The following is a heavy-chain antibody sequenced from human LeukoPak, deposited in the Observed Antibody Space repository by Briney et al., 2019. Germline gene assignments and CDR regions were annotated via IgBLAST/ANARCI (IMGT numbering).Heavy chain of an antibody. J-gene: IGHJ4*02. D-gene: IGHD3-10*01. CDR2: INPDSGGT. CDR3: ARPTYYYGSGIDY. CDR1: GDTFTDYF. Sequence: ASVKVSCKASGDTFTDYFIHWVRQAPGQGLEWLGRINPDSGGTNSAQRFQGRLTMTRDTSISTAYMELSRLRSDDTAVYYCARPTYYYGSGIDYWGQGTLVTVSS. V-gene: IGHV1-2*06.